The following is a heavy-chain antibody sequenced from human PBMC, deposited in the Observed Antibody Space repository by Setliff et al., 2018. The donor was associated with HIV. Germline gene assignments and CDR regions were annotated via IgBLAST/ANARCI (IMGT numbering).Heavy chain of an antibody. CDR3: ARHHMPDYYYGSGSSLXXXXMDX. V-gene: IGHV3-7*01. Sequence: PGGSLRLSCAASGFAFSSHQMSWVRQAPGKGLEWVAEIRQDGTDKYYVDSVKGRFTISRDNAKNSLYLQMNSLRAEDTAIYYCARHHMPDYYYGSGSSLXXXXMDXWGKGTTVTVSS. D-gene: IGHD3-10*01. J-gene: IGHJ6*03. CDR1: GFAFSSHQ. CDR2: IRQDGTDK.